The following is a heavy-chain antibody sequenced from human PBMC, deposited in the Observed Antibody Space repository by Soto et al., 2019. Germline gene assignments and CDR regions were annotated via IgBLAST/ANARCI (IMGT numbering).Heavy chain of an antibody. CDR1: GFTFSSYA. D-gene: IGHD5-12*01. CDR3: GRDRRFGNGYNLGLDY. CDR2: ISFDGSNK. V-gene: IGHV3-30-3*01. J-gene: IGHJ4*02. Sequence: QVQLVESGGGVVQPGRSLRLSCAASGFTFSSYAMHWVREAPGKGLEWVAVISFDGSNKYYADSVKDRFTISRDNSKNTLYVQMNSLRAEDTAVYYCGRDRRFGNGYNLGLDYWGQGTLVTVSS.